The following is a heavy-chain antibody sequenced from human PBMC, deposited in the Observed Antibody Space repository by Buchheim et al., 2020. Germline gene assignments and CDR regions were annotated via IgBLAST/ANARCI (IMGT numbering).Heavy chain of an antibody. J-gene: IGHJ5*02. CDR3: ARGWFDP. Sequence: QVQLVESGGGVVQPGRSLRLSCAASGFTFSSYAMHWVRQAPGKGLEWVAVISYDGSNKYYADSVKGRFTTSRDNSKNTLYLQMNSLRAEDTAVYYCARGWFDPWGQGTL. CDR1: GFTFSSYA. V-gene: IGHV3-30*04. CDR2: ISYDGSNK.